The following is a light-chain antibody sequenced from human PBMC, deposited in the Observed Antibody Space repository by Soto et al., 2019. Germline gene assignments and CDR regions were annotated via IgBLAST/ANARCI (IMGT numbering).Light chain of an antibody. V-gene: IGKV1-5*03. J-gene: IGKJ4*01. Sequence: DIQMTQSPSTLSASVGDRVTITCRASQSASTWLAWYQQKPGKAPNVLIHKASSLESGVPSRFSGSGSGTEFNLTISSLQPDDLATYYGQQDNSYHLTFGGGTKVESK. CDR1: QSASTW. CDR2: KAS. CDR3: QQDNSYHLT.